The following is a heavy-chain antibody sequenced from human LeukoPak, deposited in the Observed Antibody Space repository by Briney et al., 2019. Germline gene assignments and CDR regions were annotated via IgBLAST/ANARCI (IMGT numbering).Heavy chain of an antibody. CDR2: IKQDGSEK. D-gene: IGHD3-22*01. J-gene: IGHJ3*02. Sequence: GGSLRLSCAAPGFTFSSYWMSWVRQAPGKGLEWVANIKQDGSEKYYVDSVKGRFTISRDNAKNSLYLQMNSLRAEDTAVYYCARGNYYDSSGYYYSRRDAFDIWGQGTMVTVSS. CDR3: ARGNYYDSSGYYYSRRDAFDI. V-gene: IGHV3-7*01. CDR1: GFTFSSYW.